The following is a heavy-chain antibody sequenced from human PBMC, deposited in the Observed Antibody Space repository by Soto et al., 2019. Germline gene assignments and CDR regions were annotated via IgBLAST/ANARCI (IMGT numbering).Heavy chain of an antibody. Sequence: PSETLSLTCTVSGGSISSYYWSWIRQPPGKGLEWIGYIYYSGGTNYNPSLKSRVTISVDTSKDQFSLKLSSVTAADTAVYYCARVTVAGRMDVWGQGTTVTVSS. D-gene: IGHD6-19*01. V-gene: IGHV4-59*01. CDR3: ARVTVAGRMDV. CDR2: IYYSGGT. CDR1: GGSISSYY. J-gene: IGHJ6*02.